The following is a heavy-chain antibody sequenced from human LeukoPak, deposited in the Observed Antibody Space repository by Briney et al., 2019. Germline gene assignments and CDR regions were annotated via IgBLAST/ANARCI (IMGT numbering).Heavy chain of an antibody. Sequence: PSETLSLTCTVSGGSISSSSYYWGWIRQPPGKGLEWIGSIYYSGSTYYNPSLKSRVTISVGTSKNQFSLKLSSVTAADTAVYYCARAPDTYYYDRSGYYYGEGAFDIWGQGTMVTVSS. CDR1: GGSISSSSYY. D-gene: IGHD3-22*01. CDR3: ARAPDTYYYDRSGYYYGEGAFDI. CDR2: IYYSGST. J-gene: IGHJ3*02. V-gene: IGHV4-39*01.